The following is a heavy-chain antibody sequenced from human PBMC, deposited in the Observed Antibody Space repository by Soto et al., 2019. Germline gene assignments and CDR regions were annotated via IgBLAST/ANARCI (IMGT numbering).Heavy chain of an antibody. CDR3: ASDRGYFDE. J-gene: IGHJ4*02. V-gene: IGHV1-46*01. CDR2: INPSGGST. D-gene: IGHD3-10*01. Sequence: ASLQVSCTASGYTFTSYYMHWVRQAPGQGLEWMGIINPSGGSTSYAQKVQGRVTITRDTSANTAYMELSSLRSEDTAVYYCASDRGYFDEPGQRTLVTVSS. CDR1: GYTFTSYY.